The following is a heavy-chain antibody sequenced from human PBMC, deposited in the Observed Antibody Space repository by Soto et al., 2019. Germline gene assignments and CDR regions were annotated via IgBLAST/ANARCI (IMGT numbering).Heavy chain of an antibody. CDR3: ARGRGKNDAFDI. CDR2: INSDGSST. Sequence: GGSLRLSCAASGFTFSSYWMHWVRQAPGKGLVWVSRINSDGSSTTYADSVKGRFTTSRDNAKNTLYLQMNSLRAEDTAVYYCARGRGKNDAFDIWGQGTMVTVSS. J-gene: IGHJ3*02. V-gene: IGHV3-74*01. CDR1: GFTFSSYW.